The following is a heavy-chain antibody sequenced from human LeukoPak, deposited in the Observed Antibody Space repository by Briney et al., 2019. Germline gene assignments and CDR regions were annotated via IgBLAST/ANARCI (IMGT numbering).Heavy chain of an antibody. Sequence: GASVKVCCKASGSTFTGYYMHWGRQSPGQGLEWMGWINPNSGGTNYAQKFQGRVTMTRDTSSSTAYMELSRLRSDDTAVYYCARDRGEQWLYVVPRGYYFDYSGQGNLVTVSS. CDR1: GSTFTGYY. D-gene: IGHD6-19*01. CDR3: ARDRGEQWLYVVPRGYYFDY. CDR2: INPNSGGT. J-gene: IGHJ4*02. V-gene: IGHV1-2*02.